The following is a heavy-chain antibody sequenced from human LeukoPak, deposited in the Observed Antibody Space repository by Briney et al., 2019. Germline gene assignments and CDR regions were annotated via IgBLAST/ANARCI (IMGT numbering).Heavy chain of an antibody. CDR2: INPNSGGT. V-gene: IGHV1-2*02. J-gene: IGHJ3*02. D-gene: IGHD3-9*01. Sequence: ASVKVSCKASGYTFTGYYMHWVRQAPGQGLEWVGWINPNSGGTNYAQKFQGRVTMTRDTSISTAYMELSRLRSDDTAVYYCARDGYDILTGYPRWAFDIWGQGTMVTVSS. CDR1: GYTFTGYY. CDR3: ARDGYDILTGYPRWAFDI.